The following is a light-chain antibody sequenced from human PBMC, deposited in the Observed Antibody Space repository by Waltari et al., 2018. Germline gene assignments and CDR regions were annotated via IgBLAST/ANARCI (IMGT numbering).Light chain of an antibody. J-gene: IGKJ1*01. Sequence: EIAMTQSPATLSVSPGERATLSCRASQSVSSNLAWYQQKPGQAPRLLIYGASTRATGIPARFSGSGSGTEFTLTISSLLSEDFAGYYCQQYNNWPPSWTFGQGTKVEIK. CDR3: QQYNNWPPSWT. V-gene: IGKV3-15*01. CDR1: QSVSSN. CDR2: GAS.